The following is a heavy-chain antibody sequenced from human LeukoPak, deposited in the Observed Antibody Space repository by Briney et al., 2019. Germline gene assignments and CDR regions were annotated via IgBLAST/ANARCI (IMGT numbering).Heavy chain of an antibody. CDR2: ISVSGGST. CDR1: GFTFTSYA. J-gene: IGHJ4*02. V-gene: IGHV3-23*01. D-gene: IGHD3-10*01. Sequence: PGGTLRLSCAASGFTFTSYAMNWVRQAPGKGLEWVSSISVSGGSTHYADSVKGRFTISRDNSKNTLYLQMNSLRAEDTAVYYCAKGQIWFGEFFRYWGQGTLVTVSS. CDR3: AKGQIWFGEFFRY.